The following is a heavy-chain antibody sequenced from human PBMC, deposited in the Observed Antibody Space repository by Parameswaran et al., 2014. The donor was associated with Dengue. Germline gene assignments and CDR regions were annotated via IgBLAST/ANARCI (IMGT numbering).Heavy chain of an antibody. V-gene: IGHV1-69*01. J-gene: IGHJ4*02. CDR2: IIPIFGTA. Sequence: WVRQAPGQGLEWMGGIIPIFGTANYAQKFQGRVTITADESTSTAYMELSSLRSEDTAVYYCARGSSWNRYYFDYWGQGTLVTVSS. CDR3: ARGSSWNRYYFDY. D-gene: IGHD1-1*01.